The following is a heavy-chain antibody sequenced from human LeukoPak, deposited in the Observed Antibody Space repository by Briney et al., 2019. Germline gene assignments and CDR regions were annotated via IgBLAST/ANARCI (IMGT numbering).Heavy chain of an antibody. CDR1: GGTFSSYA. D-gene: IGHD3-16*01. Sequence: ASVKVSCKASGGTFSSYAISWVRQAPGQGLEWMGGIIPIFGTANYAQKFQGRVTINADESTSTAYMELSSLRSEDTAVYYCAREGLGRAFDIWGQGTMVTVSS. J-gene: IGHJ3*02. CDR2: IIPIFGTA. CDR3: AREGLGRAFDI. V-gene: IGHV1-69*01.